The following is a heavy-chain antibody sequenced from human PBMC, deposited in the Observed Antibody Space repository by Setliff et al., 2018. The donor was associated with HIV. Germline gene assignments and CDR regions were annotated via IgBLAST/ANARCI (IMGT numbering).Heavy chain of an antibody. CDR3: ARDFPPIRGAPFGTPPGAFDI. CDR1: RGSISSGGYY. CDR2: IYPSGGT. V-gene: IGHV4-39*07. Sequence: PSETLSLTCTVSRGSISSGGYYWSWIRQHPERGLEWIGRIYPSGGTIYNPSLRSRVTLSVDTSQNQFSLRLTSVTAADTAIYYCARDFPPIRGAPFGTPPGAFDIWGQGTMVTVSS. J-gene: IGHJ3*02. D-gene: IGHD2-15*01.